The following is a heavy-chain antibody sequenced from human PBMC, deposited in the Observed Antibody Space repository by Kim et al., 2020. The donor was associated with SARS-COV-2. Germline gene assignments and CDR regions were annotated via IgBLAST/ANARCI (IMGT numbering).Heavy chain of an antibody. CDR3: AREMYWSGEFVLDY. CDR1: GFTFSDRY. Sequence: GGSLRLSCAASGFTFSDRYMDWVRQAPGKGLEWVGRARNRASSYTIEYAASMKGRFTISRDDSKNSLYLQMNSLKTEDTAVYFCAREMYWSGEFVLDYWGQGTLVTVSS. D-gene: IGHD3-10*01. J-gene: IGHJ4*02. V-gene: IGHV3-72*01. CDR2: ARNRASSYTI.